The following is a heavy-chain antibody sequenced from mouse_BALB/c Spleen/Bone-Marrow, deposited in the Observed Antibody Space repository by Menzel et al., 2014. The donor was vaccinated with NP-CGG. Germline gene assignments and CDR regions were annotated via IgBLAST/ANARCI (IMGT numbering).Heavy chain of an antibody. CDR2: INPSTGYT. CDR3: ARDWYFDV. V-gene: IGHV1-7*01. CDR1: GYTFTSYW. Sequence: QVQLQQPGAELAKPGASVKMSCKASGYTFTSYWMHWVKQRPGQGLEWIGYINPSTGYTEYNQKFKDKATLTADKSSSTAYMQLNGLTSEDSAVCYCARDWYFDVWGAGTTVTVSS. J-gene: IGHJ1*01.